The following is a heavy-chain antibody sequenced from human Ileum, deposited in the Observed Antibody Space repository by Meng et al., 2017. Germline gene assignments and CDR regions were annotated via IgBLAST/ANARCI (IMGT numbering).Heavy chain of an antibody. V-gene: IGHV3-74*03. CDR2: INGDGGYT. J-gene: IGHJ4*02. CDR1: GFTFTGTW. CDR3: AKDWGGVGALDY. D-gene: IGHD1-26*01. Sequence: EGHLVESGGGLVEPGGYLRLSCAVSGFTFTGTWMHWVRQAPGKGLAWVARINGDGGYTEYADSVRARFTISRDNAKNTLYLQMNSLRAEDTAVYCCAKDWGGVGALDYWGQGSLVTVSS.